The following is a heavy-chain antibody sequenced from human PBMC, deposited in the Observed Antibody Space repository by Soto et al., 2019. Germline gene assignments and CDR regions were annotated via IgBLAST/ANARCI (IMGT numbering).Heavy chain of an antibody. D-gene: IGHD3-22*01. J-gene: IGHJ4*02. CDR1: GGTFSNYA. Sequence: QVQLVQSGAEVKKPGSSVKVSCKASGGTFSNYAISWVRQAPGQGLEWVGGIIPIFGTPNYAPKFQGRVTITADESTSTAYKELSSLRSEDTAIYYCARDYYDDSGYYYWGQGTLVTVSS. CDR3: ARDYYDDSGYYY. CDR2: IIPIFGTP. V-gene: IGHV1-69*01.